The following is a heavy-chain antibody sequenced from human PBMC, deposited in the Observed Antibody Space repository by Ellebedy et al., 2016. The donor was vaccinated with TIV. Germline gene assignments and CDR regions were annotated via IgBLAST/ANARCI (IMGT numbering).Heavy chain of an antibody. J-gene: IGHJ6*03. CDR2: IKQDGSEK. V-gene: IGHV3-7*03. CDR1: GFTFSNYW. D-gene: IGHD2-15*01. CDR3: VKGDSVYYYMDV. Sequence: GESLKISCAASGFTFSNYWMSWVRQAPGKGLEWVANIKQDGSEKYYVDSVKGRFTISRDNSRSTLYLQMNSLRAEDTAVYYCVKGDSVYYYMDVWGKGTTVTVSS.